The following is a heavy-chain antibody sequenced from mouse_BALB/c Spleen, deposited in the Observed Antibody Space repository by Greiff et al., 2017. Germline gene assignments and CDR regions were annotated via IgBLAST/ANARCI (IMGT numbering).Heavy chain of an antibody. D-gene: IGHD1-1*01. CDR3: ARNYYGSRGAMDY. V-gene: IGHV1-82*01. CDR2: IYPGDGDT. J-gene: IGHJ4*01. CDR1: GYAFSSSW. Sequence: VQLQQSGPELVKPGASVKISCKASGYAFSSSWMNWVKQRPGQGLEWIGRIYPGDGDTNYNGKFKGKATLTADKSSSTAYMQLSSLTSVDSAVYFCARNYYGSRGAMDYWGQGTSVTVSS.